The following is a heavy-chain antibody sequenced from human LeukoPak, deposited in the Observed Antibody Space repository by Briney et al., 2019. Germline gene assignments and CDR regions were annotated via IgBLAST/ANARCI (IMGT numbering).Heavy chain of an antibody. D-gene: IGHD3-9*01. V-gene: IGHV4-59*01. CDR1: GGSISSYY. CDR2: IYYSGST. Sequence: PSETLSLTCTVSGGSISSYYWSWIRQPPGKGLEWIGYIYYSGSTNYNPSLKSRVTISVDTSKNQFSLKLSSVTAADTAVYYCARGGRYFDWLLPYYLDYWGQGTLVTVSS. CDR3: ARGGRYFDWLLPYYLDY. J-gene: IGHJ4*02.